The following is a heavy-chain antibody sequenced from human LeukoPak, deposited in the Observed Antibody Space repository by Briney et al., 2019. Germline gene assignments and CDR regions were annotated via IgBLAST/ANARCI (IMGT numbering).Heavy chain of an antibody. V-gene: IGHV4-34*01. Sequence: PETLSLTCAVYGGSFSGYYWSWIRQPPGKGLEWIGEINHSGSTNYNPSLKSRVTISVDTSKNQFSLKLSSVTAADTAVYYCARGFRYYDYVWGSYRYTGGYFDYWGQGTLVTVSS. CDR2: INHSGST. J-gene: IGHJ4*02. D-gene: IGHD3-16*02. CDR1: GGSFSGYY. CDR3: ARGFRYYDYVWGSYRYTGGYFDY.